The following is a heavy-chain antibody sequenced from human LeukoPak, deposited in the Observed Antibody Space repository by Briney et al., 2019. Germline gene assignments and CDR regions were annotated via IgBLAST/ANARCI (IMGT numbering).Heavy chain of an antibody. CDR3: ASSELNRYCSGGSCYSGWFDP. D-gene: IGHD2-15*01. CDR2: INPSGGST. V-gene: IGHV1-46*01. Sequence: GASVKVSCKASGYTFTSYYMHWVRQAPGQGLEWMGIINPSGGSTSYAQKFQGRVTMTRDMSTSTVYMELSSLRSEDTAVYYCASSELNRYCSGGSCYSGWFDPWGQGTLVTVSS. CDR1: GYTFTSYY. J-gene: IGHJ5*02.